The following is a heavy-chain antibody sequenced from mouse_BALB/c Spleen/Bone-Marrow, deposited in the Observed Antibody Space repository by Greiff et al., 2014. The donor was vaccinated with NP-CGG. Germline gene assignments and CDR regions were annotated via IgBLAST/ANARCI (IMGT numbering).Heavy chain of an antibody. D-gene: IGHD4-1*01. CDR3: TRFWDGAY. CDR1: GYTFTNYY. CDR2: INPRNGGT. J-gene: IGHJ3*01. V-gene: IGHV1S16*01. Sequence: QVQLQQSGAELVKPGASVKLSCKASGYTFTNYYMYWVKQRPGQGLEWIGEINPRNGGTNFNEKFKSKATLTVDKFSRTAYMQRSSLTSEDSAVYYCTRFWDGAYWGQGTLVTVSS.